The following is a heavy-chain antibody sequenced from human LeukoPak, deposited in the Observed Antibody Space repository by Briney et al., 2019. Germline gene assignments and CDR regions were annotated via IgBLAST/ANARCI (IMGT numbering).Heavy chain of an antibody. CDR1: GLSLSTNGMC. CDR2: IDWDDDK. D-gene: IGHD4-17*01. CDR3: ARMDYGDYLFDF. V-gene: IGHV2-70*01. Sequence: SGPALVKPTQTLTLTCTFSGLSLSTNGMCVSWIRQPPGKALEWLALIDWDDDKFYSTSLKTRLTISKDTSKNLVVLTMTNMDPVDTATYYCARMDYGDYLFDFWGQGTLVTVSS. J-gene: IGHJ4*02.